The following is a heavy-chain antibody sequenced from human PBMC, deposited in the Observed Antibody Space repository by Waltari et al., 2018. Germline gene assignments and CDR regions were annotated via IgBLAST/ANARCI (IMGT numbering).Heavy chain of an antibody. Sequence: EVQLAESGGVVVQPGGSLRLSCRGSGLTFEDYAMHWVRQAPGKGLEWVSLISWDGYSTYYADSVKGRFVISRDNNINSLYLQMNSLRPDDTALYYCTKELGAGYNRGLDYWGQGTLVTVSS. CDR3: TKELGAGYNRGLDY. J-gene: IGHJ4*02. V-gene: IGHV3-43D*03. CDR2: ISWDGYST. D-gene: IGHD5-12*01. CDR1: GLTFEDYA.